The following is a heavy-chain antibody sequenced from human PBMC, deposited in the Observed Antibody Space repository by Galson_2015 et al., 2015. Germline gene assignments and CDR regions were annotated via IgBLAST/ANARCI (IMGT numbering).Heavy chain of an antibody. J-gene: IGHJ5*02. CDR1: GYTFTSYD. V-gene: IGHV1-8*01. CDR3: ARALMVRRNWFDP. CDR2: MNPNSGNT. Sequence: SVKVSCKASGYTFTSYDINWVRQATGQGLEWVGWMNPNSGNTGYAQKFQGRVTMTRNTSISTAYMELSSLRSEDTAVYYCARALMVRRNWFDPWGQGTLVTVSS. D-gene: IGHD3-10*01.